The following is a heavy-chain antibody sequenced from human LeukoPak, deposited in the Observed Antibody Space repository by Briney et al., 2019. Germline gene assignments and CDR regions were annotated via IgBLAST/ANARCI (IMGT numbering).Heavy chain of an antibody. J-gene: IGHJ3*02. Sequence: GGSLRLSCAASGFTFSSYSMNWVRQAPGKGLEWVSFISSSSSYIYYADSVKGRFTISRDNAKNSLYLQMNSLRAEDTAVYYCARGPRISITMIVVGISSSVAFDIWGQGTMVTVSS. CDR2: ISSSSSYI. CDR3: ARGPRISITMIVVGISSSVAFDI. CDR1: GFTFSSYS. D-gene: IGHD3-22*01. V-gene: IGHV3-21*01.